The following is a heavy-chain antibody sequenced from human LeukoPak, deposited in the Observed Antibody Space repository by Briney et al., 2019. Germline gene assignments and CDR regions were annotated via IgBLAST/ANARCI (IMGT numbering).Heavy chain of an antibody. V-gene: IGHV3-23*01. CDR1: GFTFSGYA. D-gene: IGHD4-23*01. CDR3: ATTVVTYHFDY. Sequence: SGGSLRLSCAASGFTFSGYAMSWVRQAPGKGLEWVSAISGSGGSTYYADSVKGRFTISRDNAKNSLYLQMNSLRAEDTAVYYCATTVVTYHFDYWGQGTLVTVSS. J-gene: IGHJ4*02. CDR2: ISGSGGST.